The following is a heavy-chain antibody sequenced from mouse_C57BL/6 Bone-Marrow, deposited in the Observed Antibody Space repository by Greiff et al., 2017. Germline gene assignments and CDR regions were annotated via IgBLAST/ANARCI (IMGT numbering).Heavy chain of an antibody. CDR1: GYTFTDYY. V-gene: IGHV1-26*01. CDR2: INPNNGGT. CDR3: APIITSYFDY. Sequence: VQLQQSGPELVKPGASVKISCKASGYTFTDYYMNWVKQSHGKSLEWIGDINPNNGGTSYNQKFKGKATLTVDKSSSTAYMELRSLTSEDSAVYYCAPIITSYFDYWGQGTTLTVSS. D-gene: IGHD1-1*01. J-gene: IGHJ2*01.